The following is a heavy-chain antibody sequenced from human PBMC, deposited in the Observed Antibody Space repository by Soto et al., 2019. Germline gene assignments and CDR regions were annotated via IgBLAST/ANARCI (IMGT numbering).Heavy chain of an antibody. CDR2: IYNGGST. CDR3: ARGARGVYYGMDV. J-gene: IGHJ6*02. V-gene: IGHV4-59*08. Sequence: QVQLQESGPGLVKPSETLSLTCTVSGDSISSYYWSWIRQPPGKGLEWIGNIYNGGSTNYNPSLKSRVTISVDTSKNQFSLKLSSVTAADTAVYYCARGARGVYYGMDVWGRGTTVTVSS. D-gene: IGHD3-10*01. CDR1: GDSISSYY.